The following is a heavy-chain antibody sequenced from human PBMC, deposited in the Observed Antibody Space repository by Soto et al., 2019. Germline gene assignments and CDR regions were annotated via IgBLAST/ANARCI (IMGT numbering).Heavy chain of an antibody. CDR3: ARELDLRQWSRFDP. CDR2: INHSGST. J-gene: IGHJ5*02. D-gene: IGHD1-7*01. V-gene: IGHV4-34*01. CDR1: GGSFSGYY. Sequence: SETLSLTCAVYGGSFSGYYWTWIRQPPGKGLEWIGEINHSGSTNYTPSLKSRVTISVDTSKNQFSLKLSSVTAADTAVYYCARELDLRQWSRFDPWGQGTLVTVSS.